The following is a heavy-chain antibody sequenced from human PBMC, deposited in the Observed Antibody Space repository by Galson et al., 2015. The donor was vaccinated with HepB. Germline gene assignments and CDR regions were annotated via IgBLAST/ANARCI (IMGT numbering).Heavy chain of an antibody. J-gene: IGHJ4*02. CDR2: ISAYNGDT. D-gene: IGHD2-15*01. Sequence: SVKVSCKASGSTVTSYGISWVRQAPGQGLEWMGWISAYNGDTNYAQRFQGRFTMTTDTSTSTAYMELRSLRSDDTAMYYCARDVVAGTDPQLFQFDYWGQGTLVTVSS. CDR1: GSTVTSYG. CDR3: ARDVVAGTDPQLFQFDY. V-gene: IGHV1-18*04.